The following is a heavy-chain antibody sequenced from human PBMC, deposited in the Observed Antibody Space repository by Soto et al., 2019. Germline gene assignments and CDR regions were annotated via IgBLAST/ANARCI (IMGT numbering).Heavy chain of an antibody. D-gene: IGHD3-3*01. Sequence: PSETLSLTCTVSGGSISRGGYYWSWIRQHPGKGLEWIGYIYYSGSTYYNPSLKSRVTISVDTSKNQFSLKLSSVTAADTAVYYCAREMAPNYDFWSTYGMDVWGQGTTVTVSS. CDR2: IYYSGST. J-gene: IGHJ6*02. V-gene: IGHV4-31*03. CDR3: AREMAPNYDFWSTYGMDV. CDR1: GGSISRGGYY.